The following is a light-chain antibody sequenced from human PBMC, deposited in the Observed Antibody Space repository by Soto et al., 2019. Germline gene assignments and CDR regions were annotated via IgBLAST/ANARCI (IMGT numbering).Light chain of an antibody. V-gene: IGKV3-20*01. CDR3: QQART. CDR1: QSVSSSY. J-gene: IGKJ1*01. Sequence: EIVLTQSPGTLSLSPGERATLSCRASQSVSSSYLAWYQQKPGQAPRLLIYGASSRATGIPDRFSGSGSGTDFTLTISRLEPEDFAVNYCQQARTFGQRTKVDIK. CDR2: GAS.